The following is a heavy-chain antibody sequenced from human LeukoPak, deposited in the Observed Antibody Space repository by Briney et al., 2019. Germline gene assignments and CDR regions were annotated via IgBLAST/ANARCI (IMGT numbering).Heavy chain of an antibody. CDR2: IYGGGNT. CDR1: GLIASTNY. J-gene: IGHJ4*02. CDR3: ATGGRSGMAFDF. V-gene: IGHV3-53*01. D-gene: IGHD5-24*01. Sequence: PGGSLRLSCSFSGLIASTNYMAWVRQAPGKGLQWISFIYGGGNTLYADSVMGRFSISRDNPKTTLYLQMNGLRAEDTAVYYCATGGRSGMAFDFWGQGTLVTVSS.